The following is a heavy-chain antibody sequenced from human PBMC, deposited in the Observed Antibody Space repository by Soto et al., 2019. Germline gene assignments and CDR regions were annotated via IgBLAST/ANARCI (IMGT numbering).Heavy chain of an antibody. D-gene: IGHD3-16*01. CDR1: GFTFSSYA. CDR3: ARDGLLGYFAY. J-gene: IGHJ4*02. V-gene: IGHV3-30-3*01. Sequence: QVQLVESGGGVVQPGRSLRLSCAASGFTFSSYAMHWVRQAPGKGLEWVAVISYDGSNKYYADSVKGRFTISRDNSKNTLYLQMSSLRAEDTAVYYCARDGLLGYFAYWGQGTLVTVSS. CDR2: ISYDGSNK.